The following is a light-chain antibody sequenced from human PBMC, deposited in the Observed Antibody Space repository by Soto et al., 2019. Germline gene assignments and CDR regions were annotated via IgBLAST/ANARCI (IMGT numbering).Light chain of an antibody. CDR1: QSVSSSF. CDR2: GAS. CDR3: QQYDSSPLT. V-gene: IGKV3-20*01. Sequence: EIVLTQSPGTLSLSPGERATLSCRASQSVSSSFLAWYQQKPGQAPRLLIYGASSRATGIPDRFSGSGSGTDFTLTISRLEPEDFAVYYCQQYDSSPLTFGGRTQVEIK. J-gene: IGKJ4*01.